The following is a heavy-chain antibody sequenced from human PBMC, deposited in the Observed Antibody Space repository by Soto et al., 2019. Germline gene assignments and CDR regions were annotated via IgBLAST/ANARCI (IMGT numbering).Heavy chain of an antibody. CDR3: ARGGYYHSSGYYIDY. CDR1: GGSISSYY. J-gene: IGHJ4*02. CDR2: IYYSGST. D-gene: IGHD3-22*01. V-gene: IGHV4-59*01. Sequence: PSETLSLTCTVSGGSISSYYWSWIRQPPGKGLEWIGYIYYSGSTNYNPSLKSRVTISVDTSISTVYMELSSLTSEDTAVYYCARGGYYHSSGYYIDYWGRGALVTVSS.